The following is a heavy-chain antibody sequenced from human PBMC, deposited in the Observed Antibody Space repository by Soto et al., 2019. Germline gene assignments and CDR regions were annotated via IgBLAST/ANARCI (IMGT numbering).Heavy chain of an antibody. Sequence: EVQLVESGGGLVKPGGSLRLSCAASGFTFSNAWMSWVRQAPGKGLEWVGRIKSKTDGGTTDYAAPVKGRLTISRDDSKNTLYLQMNSLKTEDTAVYYCTTDYGDYDFDIWGQGTMVTVSS. D-gene: IGHD4-17*01. V-gene: IGHV3-15*01. CDR1: GFTFSNAW. J-gene: IGHJ3*02. CDR3: TTDYGDYDFDI. CDR2: IKSKTDGGTT.